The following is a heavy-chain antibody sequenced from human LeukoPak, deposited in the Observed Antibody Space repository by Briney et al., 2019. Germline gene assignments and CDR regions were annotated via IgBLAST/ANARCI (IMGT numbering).Heavy chain of an antibody. CDR2: INPSGGST. CDR1: GYTFTSYY. CDR3: AREVRGGSGSYLSGYFDY. Sequence: ASVKVSCKASGYTFTSYYMHWVRQAPGQGLEWMGIINPSGGSTSYAQKFQGRVTMTRDMSTSTVYMELSSQRSEDTAVYYCAREVRGGSGSYLSGYFDYWGQGTLVTVSS. D-gene: IGHD3-10*01. V-gene: IGHV1-46*01. J-gene: IGHJ4*02.